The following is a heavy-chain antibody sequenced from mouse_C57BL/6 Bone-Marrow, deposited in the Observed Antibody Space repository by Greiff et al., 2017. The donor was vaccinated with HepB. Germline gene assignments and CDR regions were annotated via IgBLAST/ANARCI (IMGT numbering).Heavy chain of an antibody. J-gene: IGHJ3*01. D-gene: IGHD1-1*01. Sequence: VQLQQSGPELVKPGASVKISCKASGYTFTDYYMNWVKQSHGKSLEWIGDINPNNGGTSYNQKFKGKATLTVDKSSSTAYMELRSLTSEDSAVYYCARGYGSSVAYWGQGTLVTVSA. CDR3: ARGYGSSVAY. CDR1: GYTFTDYY. CDR2: INPNNGGT. V-gene: IGHV1-26*01.